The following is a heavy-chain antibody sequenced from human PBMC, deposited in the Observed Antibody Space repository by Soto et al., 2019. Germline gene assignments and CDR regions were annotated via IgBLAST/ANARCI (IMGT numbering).Heavy chain of an antibody. J-gene: IGHJ4*02. CDR2: INWNGGST. D-gene: IGHD3-22*01. CDR1: GFTFDDYG. Sequence: PGGSLRLSCAASGFTFDDYGMSWVRQAPGKGLEWVSGINWNGGSTGYADSVKGRFTISRDNAKNSLYLQMNSLRAEDTALYYCARENYYDSSGPIFDYWGQGTLVTVSS. CDR3: ARENYYDSSGPIFDY. V-gene: IGHV3-20*04.